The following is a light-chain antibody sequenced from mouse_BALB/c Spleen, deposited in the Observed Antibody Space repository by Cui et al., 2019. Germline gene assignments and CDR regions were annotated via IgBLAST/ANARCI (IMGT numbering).Light chain of an antibody. V-gene: IGKV9-124*01. Sequence: DFQITHSPSYLPASLGERVRHTCRVSQDIHGYLNLFQQKPGETSKHLIYETSNLDLGVPKRFSGSRSGSDYSLIIGSLSSEDFADYYWLQYASSPALTYGAGTKLALK. CDR3: LQYASSPALT. CDR1: QDIHGY. J-gene: IGKJ5*01. CDR2: ETS.